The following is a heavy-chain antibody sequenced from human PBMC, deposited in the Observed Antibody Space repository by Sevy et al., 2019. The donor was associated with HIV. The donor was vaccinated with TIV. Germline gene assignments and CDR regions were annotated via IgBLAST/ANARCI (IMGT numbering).Heavy chain of an antibody. CDR2: ISYDGSNK. CDR1: GFTFSSYG. CDR3: RSGSYPFDY. V-gene: IGHV3-30*03. J-gene: IGHJ4*02. D-gene: IGHD3-10*01. Sequence: GGSLRLSCAASGFTFSSYGMHWVRQAPGKGLEWVAVISYDGSNKYYADSVKGRFTISRDNSKNTLYLQMNSLRAEDTAVYYCRSGSYPFDYWGQGTLVTASS.